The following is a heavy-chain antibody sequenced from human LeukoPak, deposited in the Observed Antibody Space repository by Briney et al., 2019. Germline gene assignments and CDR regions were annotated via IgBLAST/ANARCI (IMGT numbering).Heavy chain of an antibody. CDR3: ARAGPGSGWYFDY. J-gene: IGHJ4*02. Sequence: GASVKVSCKASGYDFTSVGITWVRRAPGQGLEWMGWISPHNGNTRYAQKFQGRVAMTTDTSTTTAYMELRGLRFNDTAVYYCARAGPGSGWYFDYWGQGTLVTVSS. D-gene: IGHD6-19*01. CDR1: GYDFTSVG. CDR2: ISPHNGNT. V-gene: IGHV1-18*01.